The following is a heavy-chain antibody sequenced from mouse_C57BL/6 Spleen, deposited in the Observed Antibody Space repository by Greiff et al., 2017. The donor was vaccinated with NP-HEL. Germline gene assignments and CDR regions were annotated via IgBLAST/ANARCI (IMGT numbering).Heavy chain of an antibody. J-gene: IGHJ2*01. D-gene: IGHD4-1*01. CDR2: IDPANGNT. Sequence: EVQRVESVAELVRPGASVKLSCTASGFNIKNTYMHWVKQRPEQGLEWIGRIDPANGNTKYAPKFQGKATITADTSSNTAYLQLSSLTSEDTAIYYCARAPNWDGDFDYWGQGTTLTVSS. V-gene: IGHV14-3*01. CDR3: ARAPNWDGDFDY. CDR1: GFNIKNTY.